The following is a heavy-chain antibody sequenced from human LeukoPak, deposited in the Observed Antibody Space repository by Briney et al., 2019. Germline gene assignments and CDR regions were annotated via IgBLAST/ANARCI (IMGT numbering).Heavy chain of an antibody. CDR2: IKQDGSEK. V-gene: IGHV3-7*01. Sequence: PGGSLRLSCAASGFTFSSYWMSWVRQAPGKGLEWVANIKQDGSEKYYVDSVKGRFTISRDNAKNSLYLQMNSLRAEDTAVYYCARVSRIAVAGIKNVGVYYFDYWGQGTLVTVSS. CDR1: GFTFSSYW. CDR3: ARVSRIAVAGIKNVGVYYFDY. J-gene: IGHJ4*02. D-gene: IGHD6-19*01.